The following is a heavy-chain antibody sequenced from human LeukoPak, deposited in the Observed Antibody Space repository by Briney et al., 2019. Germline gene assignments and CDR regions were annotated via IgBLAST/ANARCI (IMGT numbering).Heavy chain of an antibody. CDR1: GGSISSYY. D-gene: IGHD6-19*01. Sequence: SETLSLTCTVSGGSISSYYWSWIRQPPGKGLEWIGYIYYSGSTNYNPSLKSRVTISVDTSKNQFSLKLSSVTAADTAVYYCARDVGAVAGFDYWGQGTLVTVSS. V-gene: IGHV4-59*01. CDR3: ARDVGAVAGFDY. CDR2: IYYSGST. J-gene: IGHJ4*02.